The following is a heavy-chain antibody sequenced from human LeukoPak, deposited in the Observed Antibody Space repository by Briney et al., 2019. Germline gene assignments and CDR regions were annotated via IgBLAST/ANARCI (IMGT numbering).Heavy chain of an antibody. CDR1: GGSVSSGDSY. D-gene: IGHD4-17*01. J-gene: IGHJ5*01. V-gene: IGHV4-31*03. Sequence: SETLSLTCTVSGGSVSSGDSYWNWIRQHPGKGLEWIGYTHYSWNFDYNPSLQSRVTIYVDTSNNQFSVRLASVTAADTAVYYCAREERLRGTDWFPSWGQGTLVTVSS. CDR2: THYSWNF. CDR3: AREERLRGTDWFPS.